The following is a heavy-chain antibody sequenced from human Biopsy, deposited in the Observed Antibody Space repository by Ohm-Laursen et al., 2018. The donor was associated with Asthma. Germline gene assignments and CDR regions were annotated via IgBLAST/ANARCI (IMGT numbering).Heavy chain of an antibody. CDR2: INSVFGTT. V-gene: IGHV1-69*13. CDR1: GGTFNTYV. Sequence: VKISCKSLGGTFNTYVIGWVRQAPGQGLEWMGGINSVFGTTTYPQKFQDRVTITADDSTSTVYMELSSLRSEDTAMYYCARKAGSCISRTCYSLDFWGQGTLVTVSS. D-gene: IGHD2-2*01. J-gene: IGHJ4*02. CDR3: ARKAGSCISRTCYSLDF.